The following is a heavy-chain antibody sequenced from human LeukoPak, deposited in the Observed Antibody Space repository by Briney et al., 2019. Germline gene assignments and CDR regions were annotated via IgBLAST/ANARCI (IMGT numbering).Heavy chain of an antibody. J-gene: IGHJ4*02. CDR2: IVVGSGNT. CDR1: GFTFTNSA. Sequence: GASVKVSCEASGFTFTNSAVQWVRQARGQRLEWIGWIVVGSGNTNYAQKFQERVTITRDMSTSTAYMEVSSLRSEDTAVYYCAAASLLWDPGEWGQGTLVTVSS. V-gene: IGHV1-58*01. D-gene: IGHD3-10*01. CDR3: AAASLLWDPGE.